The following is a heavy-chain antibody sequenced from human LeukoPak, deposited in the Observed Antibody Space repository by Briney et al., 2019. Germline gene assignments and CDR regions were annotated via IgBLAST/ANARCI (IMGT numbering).Heavy chain of an antibody. CDR1: GYSISSGYF. CDR2: IYQSETA. CDR3: ARGSQYYDFWSGYYTPEWFDP. J-gene: IGHJ5*02. Sequence: PSETLSLTCTVSGYSISSGYFWGWMRQPPGKGLEWIGSIYQSETAHYNPSLKSRVTISVDTSKNQFSLKLRSVMAADTAVYYCARGSQYYDFWSGYYTPEWFDPWGQGTLVTVSS. D-gene: IGHD3-3*01. V-gene: IGHV4-38-2*02.